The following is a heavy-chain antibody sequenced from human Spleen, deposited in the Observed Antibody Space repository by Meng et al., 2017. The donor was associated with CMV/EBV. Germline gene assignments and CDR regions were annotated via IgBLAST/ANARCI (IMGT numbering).Heavy chain of an antibody. D-gene: IGHD4-23*01. J-gene: IGHJ5*02. CDR1: GDSFRDHY. CDR3: ARGVIPRWGRHRFDP. Sequence: SQTLSLTCAVSGDSFRDHYWSWIRQSPGKGLEWIGEINHSGRTDYNPSLKSRVTISVDTSKNQLSLKLRSVTAADTAVYYCARGVIPRWGRHRFDPWGQGTLVTVSS. CDR2: INHSGRT. V-gene: IGHV4-34*01.